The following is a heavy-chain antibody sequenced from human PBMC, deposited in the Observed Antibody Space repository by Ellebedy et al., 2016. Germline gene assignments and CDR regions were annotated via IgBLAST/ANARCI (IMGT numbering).Heavy chain of an antibody. J-gene: IGHJ4*02. Sequence: SETLSLTCTVSGGSISSYYWSWIRQPPGKGLEWIGYIYYSGSTNYNPSLKSRVTISVDTSKNQFSLKLSSVTAADTAVYYCARHWGTGYSYYFDYWGQGTLVSVSS. D-gene: IGHD3/OR15-3a*01. CDR3: ARHWGTGYSYYFDY. V-gene: IGHV4-59*01. CDR2: IYYSGST. CDR1: GGSISSYY.